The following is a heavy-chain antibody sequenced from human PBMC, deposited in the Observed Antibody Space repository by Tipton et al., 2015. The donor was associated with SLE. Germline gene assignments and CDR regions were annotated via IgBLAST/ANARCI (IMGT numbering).Heavy chain of an antibody. CDR2: LYHRGST. CDR3: ARDPYDSTWRNGWFDP. V-gene: IGHV4-38-2*02. D-gene: IGHD6-13*01. Sequence: TLSLTCAVSGYSITSGDYWGWIRQPPGKGLEWVGSLYHRGSTYYNPSLKSRVTISTDTSKNEIYLKLTSVTATDTAVYFWARDPYDSTWRNGWFDPWGQGTLVTVSS. CDR1: GYSITSGDY. J-gene: IGHJ5*02.